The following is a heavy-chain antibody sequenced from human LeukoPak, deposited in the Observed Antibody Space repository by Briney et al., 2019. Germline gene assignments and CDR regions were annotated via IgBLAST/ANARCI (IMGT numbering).Heavy chain of an antibody. CDR2: ISSSSSYI. V-gene: IGHV3-21*01. D-gene: IGHD3-10*01. Sequence: GSLRLSCAASGFTFSSYSMNWVRQAPGKGLEWVSSISSSSSYIYYADSVKGRFTISRDNAKNSLSLQMNSLRAEDTAVYYCARGSRYYGSGSYRPFDYWGQGTLVTVSS. CDR1: GFTFSSYS. J-gene: IGHJ4*02. CDR3: ARGSRYYGSGSYRPFDY.